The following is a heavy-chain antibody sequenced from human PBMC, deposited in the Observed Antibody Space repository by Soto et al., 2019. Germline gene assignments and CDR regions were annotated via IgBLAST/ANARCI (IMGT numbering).Heavy chain of an antibody. J-gene: IGHJ4*02. CDR1: GFTFSSYG. CDR2: ISYDGTST. V-gene: IGHV3-30*18. Sequence: QVQLEESGGGVVQPGRSLRLSCAASGFTFSSYGMHWVRQAPGKGLEWVAVISYDGTSTDFADSVKGRFTISRDNSKNALCLEMNSLRAEDTAVYYCAKDLGGGWIPDYFDHWGQGTLVTVSS. CDR3: AKDLGGGWIPDYFDH. D-gene: IGHD3-16*01.